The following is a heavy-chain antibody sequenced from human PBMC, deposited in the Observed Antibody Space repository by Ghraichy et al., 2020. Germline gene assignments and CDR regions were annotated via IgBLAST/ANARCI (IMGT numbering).Heavy chain of an antibody. J-gene: IGHJ2*01. V-gene: IGHV1-46*01. Sequence: ASVKVSCKASGYTFTSYYMHWVRQAPGQGLEWLGIINPSGGSTSYAQKFQGRVTMTRDTSTSTVYMELSSLRSEDTAVYYCARDASAVTRNSYWYFDLWGRGTLVTVSS. CDR2: INPSGGST. CDR3: ARDASAVTRNSYWYFDL. CDR1: GYTFTSYY. D-gene: IGHD4-17*01.